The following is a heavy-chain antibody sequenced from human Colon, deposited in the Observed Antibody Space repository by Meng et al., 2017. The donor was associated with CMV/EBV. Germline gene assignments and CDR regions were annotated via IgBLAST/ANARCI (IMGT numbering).Heavy chain of an antibody. CDR1: FDTCCLWMG. V-gene: IGHV2-5*02. CDR3: AQRPYGSGTYFLDY. J-gene: IGHJ4*02. D-gene: IGHD3-10*01. CDR2: IYRDDDN. Sequence: EDDPTMSKPTQATTPPCLSFWFDTCCLWMGGGWIRQPSGKALEWLGVIYRDDDNRYSPSLKSRLTITKDTSKNQVVLTMTNLDALDTATYYCAQRPYGSGTYFLDYWGQGTLVTVSS.